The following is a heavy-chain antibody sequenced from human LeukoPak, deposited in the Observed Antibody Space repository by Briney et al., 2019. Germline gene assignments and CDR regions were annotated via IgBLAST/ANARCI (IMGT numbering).Heavy chain of an antibody. CDR3: AGRKVLPAASHCFDL. Sequence: SAKVSCKASGGTFSSYAIRWVRQAPGQGLEWMGGIIPIFGTANYAQKFQGRVTITADESTSTAYMELSSLRTEDTAVYYCAGRKVLPAASHCFDLWGQGTMVTVSS. V-gene: IGHV1-69*01. CDR2: IIPIFGTA. J-gene: IGHJ3*01. D-gene: IGHD2-2*01. CDR1: GGTFSSYA.